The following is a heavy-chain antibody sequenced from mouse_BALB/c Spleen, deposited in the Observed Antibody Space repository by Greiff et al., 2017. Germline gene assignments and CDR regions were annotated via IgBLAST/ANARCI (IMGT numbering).Heavy chain of an antibody. Sequence: EVQLQESGAELVKPGASVKLSCTASGFNIKDTYMHWVKQRPEQGLEWIGRIDPANGNTKYDPKFQGKATITADTSSNTAYLQLSSLTSEDTAVYYCARSTMITTFAYWGQGTTLTVSS. CDR2: IDPANGNT. V-gene: IGHV14-3*02. CDR1: GFNIKDTY. D-gene: IGHD2-4*01. J-gene: IGHJ2*01. CDR3: ARSTMITTFAY.